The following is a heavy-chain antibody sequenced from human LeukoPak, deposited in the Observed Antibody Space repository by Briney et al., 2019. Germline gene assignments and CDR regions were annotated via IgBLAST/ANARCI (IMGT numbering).Heavy chain of an antibody. CDR1: GYTFTDYY. CDR2: IDPNSGGT. J-gene: IGHJ4*02. Sequence: ASVKVSCKASGYTFTDYYIHWVRQAPGQGLEWMGWIDPNSGGTNYEQKFQRRVTITRDTSISTAYMELRRLRSDDTDVYYCASDHYYDRTTNDYWGQGTLVTVSS. V-gene: IGHV1-2*02. CDR3: ASDHYYDRTTNDY. D-gene: IGHD3-22*01.